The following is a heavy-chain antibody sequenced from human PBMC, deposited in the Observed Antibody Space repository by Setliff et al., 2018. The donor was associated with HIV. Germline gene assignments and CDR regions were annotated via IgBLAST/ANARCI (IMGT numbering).Heavy chain of an antibody. D-gene: IGHD3-10*01. Sequence: PSETLSVTCTVSGGSISSYCWNWIRQPPGGGLEWSGFIFTSGSTKYNPSLQSRVTMSIDTSKNQFSLKLTSVTAADTAVYYCARRIDNSGSFPDKNWFDTWGRGSLVTVSS. V-gene: IGHV4-4*09. CDR1: GGSISSYC. CDR2: IFTSGST. CDR3: ARRIDNSGSFPDKNWFDT. J-gene: IGHJ5*02.